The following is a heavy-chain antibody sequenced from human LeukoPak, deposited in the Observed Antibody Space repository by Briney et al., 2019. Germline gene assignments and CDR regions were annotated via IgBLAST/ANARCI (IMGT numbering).Heavy chain of an antibody. Sequence: PGGSLRLSCSASGFTFSNFWMAWVCQAPGKGLEWVTNISHDGSEKYCVDSVKGRFTISRDNAKNSLYLQMNSLRAEDTAVYYCAREGPMTRSGSYDYWGRGTLVTVSS. CDR2: ISHDGSEK. V-gene: IGHV3-7*05. J-gene: IGHJ4*02. D-gene: IGHD1-26*01. CDR1: GFTFSNFW. CDR3: AREGPMTRSGSYDY.